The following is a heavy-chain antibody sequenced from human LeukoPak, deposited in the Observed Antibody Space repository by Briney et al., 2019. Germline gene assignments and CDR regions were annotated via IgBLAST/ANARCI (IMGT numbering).Heavy chain of an antibody. D-gene: IGHD5-12*01. CDR3: ARGGGYAWDH. CDR2: IKQDGSEK. Sequence: SGGSLRLSCATSGFTFTTYWMNWVRQAPGKGLEWVANIKQDGSEKYYVDSVKGRFTISRDNAKSSLYLQMNSLRADDTAVYYCARGGGYAWDHWGQGTLVTVSS. V-gene: IGHV3-7*01. J-gene: IGHJ4*02. CDR1: GFTFTTYW.